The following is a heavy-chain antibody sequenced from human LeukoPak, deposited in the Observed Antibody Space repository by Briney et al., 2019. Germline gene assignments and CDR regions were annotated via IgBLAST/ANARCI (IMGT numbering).Heavy chain of an antibody. J-gene: IGHJ4*01. Sequence: PSETLSLTCTVSAGSISGYYWTWIRQPAGKGLEWIGRIYSSGSAYYNPSLESRVSISLDTSNNQFSLKVTSVTAADTAVYYCARRGTDNYFDSWGHGTLVTVSS. CDR3: ARRGTDNYFDS. V-gene: IGHV4-4*07. CDR1: AGSISGYY. CDR2: IYSSGSA.